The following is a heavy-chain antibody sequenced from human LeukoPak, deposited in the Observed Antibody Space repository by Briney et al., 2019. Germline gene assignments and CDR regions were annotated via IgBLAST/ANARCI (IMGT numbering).Heavy chain of an antibody. Sequence: PSETLSLTCTVSGGSISSYYWSWIRQPPGKGLEWIGYIYYSGSTNYNPPLKSRVTISVDTSKKQFSLKLSSVTAADTAVYYCARHSGGRDSSGEYWYFDLWGRGTLVTVSS. CDR1: GGSISSYY. CDR3: ARHSGGRDSSGEYWYFDL. V-gene: IGHV4-59*08. D-gene: IGHD3-22*01. CDR2: IYYSGST. J-gene: IGHJ2*01.